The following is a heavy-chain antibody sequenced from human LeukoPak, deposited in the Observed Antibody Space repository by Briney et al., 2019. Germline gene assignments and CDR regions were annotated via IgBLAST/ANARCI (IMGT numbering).Heavy chain of an antibody. CDR2: IYYSGST. V-gene: IGHV4-59*01. CDR3: ARRTGKRELDY. D-gene: IGHD1-1*01. CDR1: GGSISSYY. Sequence: SETLSLTCTVSGGSISSYYWSWIRQPPGKGLEWIGYIYYSGSTNYHPSLKSRVTISVDTSKNQFSLKLSSVTAADTAVYYCARRTGKRELDYWGQGTLVTVSS. J-gene: IGHJ4*02.